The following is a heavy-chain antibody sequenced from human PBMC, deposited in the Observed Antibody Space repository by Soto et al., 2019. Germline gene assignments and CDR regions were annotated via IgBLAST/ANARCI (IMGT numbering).Heavy chain of an antibody. J-gene: IGHJ6*02. V-gene: IGHV3-23*01. CDR2: ISDDGDST. Sequence: EVQLLESGGGLVQPGGSLRLSCGASGFTFSDNAMTWVRQAPGKGLEWVSSISDDGDSTYYADSVKGRFAVSRDNSKNTLFLHMNSLGAVDTAVYYCAKSLSTAVNYGLDVWGQGTSVTVSS. D-gene: IGHD2-2*01. CDR1: GFTFSDNA. CDR3: AKSLSTAVNYGLDV.